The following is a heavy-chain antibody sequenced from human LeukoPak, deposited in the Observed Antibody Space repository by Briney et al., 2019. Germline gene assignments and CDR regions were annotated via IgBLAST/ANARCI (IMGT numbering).Heavy chain of an antibody. CDR3: ARFHRSYLNDY. CDR1: GFTFSSYS. D-gene: IGHD3-16*02. Sequence: GGSLRLSCAASGFTFSSYSMTWVRQAPGKGLEWVSSISSSSSYIYYADSVKGRFTISRDNAKNSLYLQMNSLRAEDTAVYYCARFHRSYLNDYWGQGTLATVSS. V-gene: IGHV3-21*01. CDR2: ISSSSSYI. J-gene: IGHJ4*02.